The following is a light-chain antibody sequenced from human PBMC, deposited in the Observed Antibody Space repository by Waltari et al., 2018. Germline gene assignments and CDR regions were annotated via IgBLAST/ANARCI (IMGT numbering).Light chain of an antibody. V-gene: IGLV3-19*01. CDR2: GQS. CDR1: SPIRYY. J-gene: IGLJ2*01. Sequence: SSELTQDPTVSVALGQTVRIPCQGDSPIRYYPSWDQQRPGQAPILVFYGQSSRPSGIPDRFSGSISGNTASLTITGAQAEDEADYYCHSRDSSSTRFFGGGTRLTV. CDR3: HSRDSSSTRF.